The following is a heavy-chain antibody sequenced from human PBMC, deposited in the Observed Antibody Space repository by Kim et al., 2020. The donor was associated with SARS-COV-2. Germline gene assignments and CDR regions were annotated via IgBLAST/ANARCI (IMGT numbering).Heavy chain of an antibody. J-gene: IGHJ4*02. CDR2: IGGSGDST. Sequence: GGSLRLSCAASQFTFRNYGMSWVRQTAGKGLEWVSGIGGSGDSTYYTDSVKGRFTISRDTSKNTLFLQMNSLSAEDTALYYCVKERIRGSWFSSDSWGQGPPFTVSS. CDR1: QFTFRNYG. V-gene: IGHV3-23*01. CDR3: VKERIRGSWFSSDS. D-gene: IGHD6-13*01.